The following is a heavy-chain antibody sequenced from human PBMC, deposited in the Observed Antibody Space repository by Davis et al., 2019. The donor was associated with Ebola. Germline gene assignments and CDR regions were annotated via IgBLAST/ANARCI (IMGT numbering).Heavy chain of an antibody. D-gene: IGHD2-2*02. CDR2: IYYTGSA. Sequence: PSETLSLTCTVSGGSVSSGSHYWSWLRQPPGKGLEWIGYIYYTGSANYNPSLKSRVTISLDTSKSQFSLRLSSVTAADTAVYYCARSDSLVVPATVLPYYYYYMDVWGKGTTVTVSS. V-gene: IGHV4-61*01. CDR3: ARSDSLVVPATVLPYYYYYMDV. J-gene: IGHJ6*03. CDR1: GGSVSSGSHY.